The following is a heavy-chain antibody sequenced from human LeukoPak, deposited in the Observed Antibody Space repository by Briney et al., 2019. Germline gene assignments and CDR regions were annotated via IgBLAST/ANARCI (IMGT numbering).Heavy chain of an antibody. CDR3: ARDDPSIAARPGGAGFTLN. CDR1: GFTVSSNY. CDR2: IYSGGST. Sequence: GGSLRLSCAASGFTVSSNYMSWVRQAPGKGLEWVSVIYSGGSTYYADSVKGRFTISRDNSKNTLYLQMNSLRSDDTAVYYCARDDPSIAARPGGAGFTLNWGQGTLVTVSS. J-gene: IGHJ4*02. V-gene: IGHV3-53*05. D-gene: IGHD6-6*01.